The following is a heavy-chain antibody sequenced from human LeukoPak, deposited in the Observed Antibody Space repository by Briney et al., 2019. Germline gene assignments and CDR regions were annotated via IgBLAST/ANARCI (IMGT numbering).Heavy chain of an antibody. CDR2: INHSGST. CDR3: ARGRTLRY. J-gene: IGHJ4*02. D-gene: IGHD1-14*01. CDR1: GGSFSGYY. Sequence: SETLSLTCAVYGGSFSGYYWSWIRQPPGKGLEWIGEINHSGSTNYNPTLKSRVTISVDTSKNQFSLKLSSVTAADTAVYYCARGRTLRYWGQGTLVTVSS. V-gene: IGHV4-34*01.